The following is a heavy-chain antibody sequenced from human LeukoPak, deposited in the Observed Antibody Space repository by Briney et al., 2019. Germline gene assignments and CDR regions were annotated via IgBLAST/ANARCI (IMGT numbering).Heavy chain of an antibody. Sequence: GGSLRLSCAASGFIFSTYRMSWVRQAPGKGLEWVSLINDSGRRTYYADSVKGRFTVSRVNSKYTLYLQMNSLRVEDTAVYYCASSTYNYDYALDVWGQGTTVTVSS. V-gene: IGHV3-23*01. J-gene: IGHJ6*02. CDR1: GFIFSTYR. D-gene: IGHD5-24*01. CDR3: ASSTYNYDYALDV. CDR2: INDSGRRT.